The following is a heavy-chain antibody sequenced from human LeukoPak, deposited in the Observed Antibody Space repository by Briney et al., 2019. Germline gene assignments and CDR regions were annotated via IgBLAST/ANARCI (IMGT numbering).Heavy chain of an antibody. J-gene: IGHJ3*02. CDR3: ARVDPTLDPDAFDI. V-gene: IGHV1-69*05. CDR1: KGTFSNHA. Sequence: GASVKVSCKASKGTFSNHAITWVRQAPGQGLEWVGGVIPVFAITDFAQKFQGRVTFTTDETTSTAYMELSGLRSEDTAIYYCARVDPTLDPDAFDIWGQGTMVTVSS. CDR2: VIPVFAIT.